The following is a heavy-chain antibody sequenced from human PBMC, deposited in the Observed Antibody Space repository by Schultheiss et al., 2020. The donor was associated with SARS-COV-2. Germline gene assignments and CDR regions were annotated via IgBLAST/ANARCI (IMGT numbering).Heavy chain of an antibody. CDR3: ARDYRSGNYYDYSYGMDV. CDR1: GFTFSSYA. J-gene: IGHJ6*02. Sequence: GGSLRLSCAASGFTFSSYAMSWVRQAPGKGLEWVSSISSSSSYIYYADSVKGRVTISRDNAKNSLYLQMNSLRAEDTAVYYCARDYRSGNYYDYSYGMDVWGQGTTVTVSS. D-gene: IGHD3-10*01. V-gene: IGHV3-21*01. CDR2: ISSSSSYI.